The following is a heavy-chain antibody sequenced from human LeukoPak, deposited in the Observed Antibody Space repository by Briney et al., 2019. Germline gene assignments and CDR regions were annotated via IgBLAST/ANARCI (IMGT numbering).Heavy chain of an antibody. CDR3: AAMGGFDI. Sequence: GGSLRLSCAVSRFTFSSYTMNWVRQAPGKGLEWVSSISSSSSYIYYADSVKGRFTISRDNAKNSLYLQMNSLRAEDTAVYYCAAMGGFDIWGQGTMVTVSS. J-gene: IGHJ3*02. CDR2: ISSSSSYI. CDR1: RFTFSSYT. V-gene: IGHV3-21*01. D-gene: IGHD1-26*01.